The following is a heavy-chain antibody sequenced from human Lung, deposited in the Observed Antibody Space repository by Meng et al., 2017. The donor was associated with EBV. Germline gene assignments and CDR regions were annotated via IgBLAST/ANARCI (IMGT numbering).Heavy chain of an antibody. J-gene: IGHJ4*02. V-gene: IGHV1-18*01. CDR1: GYTFSNYD. Sequence: QVQLVQSGGEVKKPGASVKVSCKASGYTFSNYDISWVRQAPGQGLEWMARTRGHNGNTHYAQKFQDRVTMTIDTSTATAYMELRRLRSDDTAVYYCARTGVDTAMAMDYWGQGSLVTVSS. CDR2: TRGHNGNT. D-gene: IGHD5-18*01. CDR3: ARTGVDTAMAMDY.